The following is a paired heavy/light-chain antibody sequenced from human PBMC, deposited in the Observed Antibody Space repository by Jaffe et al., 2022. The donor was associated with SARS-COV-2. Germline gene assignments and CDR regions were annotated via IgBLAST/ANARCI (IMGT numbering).Light chain of an antibody. CDR3: LLYYGGVRL. V-gene: IGLV7-43*01. Sequence: VVTQEPSLTVSPGGTVTLTCASSTGAVATTFYPNWFQQKPGQAPMSLIYNTDNRHSWTPDRFSGSLLGGKAALTLSGAQPEDEAEYYCLLYYGGVRLFGGGTKVTVL. CDR1: TGAVATTFY. J-gene: IGLJ3*02. CDR2: NTD.
Heavy chain of an antibody. CDR3: ARHVDTEYLGVTLFAVSIDS. J-gene: IGHJ4*02. CDR2: ISPLDSDV. CDR1: GYTFTTHW. V-gene: IGHV5-51*01. Sequence: EVQLVQSGAEVKKPGESLKISCQASGYTFTTHWIGWVRQMPGRGLEWMGIISPLDSDVRYSPSFQGQVKISVDKSINTAYLQWATLQASDTAVYYCARHVDTEYLGVTLFAVSIDSWGQGTRVTVSS. D-gene: IGHD2-21*02.